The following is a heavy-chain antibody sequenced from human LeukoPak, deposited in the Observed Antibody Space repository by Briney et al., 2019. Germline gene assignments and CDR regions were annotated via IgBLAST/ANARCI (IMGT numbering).Heavy chain of an antibody. J-gene: IGHJ4*02. CDR1: GFTFSSYY. CDR3: AKDIVLIPAAAFDY. D-gene: IGHD2-2*01. V-gene: IGHV3-7*03. CDR2: IKQDGSEK. Sequence: GGSLRLSCAASGFTFSSYYMSWVRQAPGKGLEWVANIKQDGSEKYYVDSVKGRFTISRDNSKNTLYLQMNSLRADDTAVYYCAKDIVLIPAAAFDYWGQGTLVTVSS.